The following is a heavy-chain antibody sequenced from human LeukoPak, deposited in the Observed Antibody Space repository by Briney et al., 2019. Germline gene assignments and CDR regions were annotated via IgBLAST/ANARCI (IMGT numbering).Heavy chain of an antibody. J-gene: IGHJ3*02. D-gene: IGHD5-18*01. Sequence: GGSLRLSCAASGFTFSTSAMSWVRQAPGKGLEWVSAITGGGDYTYYADSVKGRFTISRDNPKNAVCLQMNSLRAEDTAVYYCAKDPIWGYSYGYDAFDIWGQGTMVTVSS. V-gene: IGHV3-23*01. CDR3: AKDPIWGYSYGYDAFDI. CDR1: GFTFSTSA. CDR2: ITGGGDYT.